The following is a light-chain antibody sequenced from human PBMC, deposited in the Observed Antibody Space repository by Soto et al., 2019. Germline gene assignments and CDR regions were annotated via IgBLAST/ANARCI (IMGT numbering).Light chain of an antibody. CDR1: QSVSGY. Sequence: EIVLTQSPGTLSVSAGERATLSCRASQSVSGYLGWYQQKPGQAPRLLIYADSNRATGIPARFSGSGSGRDFTLTISSLENEDFSVYYCQQRYNWTITFGQGTRLEIK. CDR3: QQRYNWTIT. CDR2: ADS. J-gene: IGKJ5*01. V-gene: IGKV3-11*02.